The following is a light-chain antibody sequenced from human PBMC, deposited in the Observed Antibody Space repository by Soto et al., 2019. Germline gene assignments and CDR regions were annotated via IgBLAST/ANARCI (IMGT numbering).Light chain of an antibody. CDR1: SSDVGSYNY. CDR3: SSYTNRTNLYV. J-gene: IGLJ1*01. V-gene: IGLV2-14*01. CDR2: EVS. Sequence: QSVLTQPASVSGSPGQSITMSCTGTSSDVGSYNYVSWYQLHLGKAPKLMIYEVSNRPSAVSNRFSGSKSGDTASLTISGLQAEEEADYYCSSYTNRTNLYVCGTGTKGTVL.